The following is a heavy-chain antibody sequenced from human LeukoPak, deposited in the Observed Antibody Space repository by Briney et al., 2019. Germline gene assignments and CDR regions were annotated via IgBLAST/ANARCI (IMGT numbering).Heavy chain of an antibody. Sequence: ASVKVSCKASGYTFTGYYMHWVRQAPGQGLEWMGWINPNSGGTNYAQKFQGRVTMTRDTSISTAYMELSRLRSDDTAVYYCAGVTWYDSGGYPEYWGQGTLVTVSS. CDR1: GYTFTGYY. D-gene: IGHD3-22*01. V-gene: IGHV1-2*02. J-gene: IGHJ4*02. CDR2: INPNSGGT. CDR3: AGVTWYDSGGYPEY.